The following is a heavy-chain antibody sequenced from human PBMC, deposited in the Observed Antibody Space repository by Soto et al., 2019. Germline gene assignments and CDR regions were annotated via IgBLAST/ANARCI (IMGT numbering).Heavy chain of an antibody. CDR3: AKGGFWVHYGMDV. CDR2: ISGPGSIT. D-gene: IGHD3-16*01. CDR1: GSSFSSYA. Sequence: EVQLLESGGGLVQPGGSLRLSCAASGSSFSSYAMNWVRQAPGKGLEWVSSISGPGSITYYADSVKGRFTISRDNSNDMLYMQMNGLRVEDTAVYYCAKGGFWVHYGMDVWGQGTTVTVYS. J-gene: IGHJ6*02. V-gene: IGHV3-23*01.